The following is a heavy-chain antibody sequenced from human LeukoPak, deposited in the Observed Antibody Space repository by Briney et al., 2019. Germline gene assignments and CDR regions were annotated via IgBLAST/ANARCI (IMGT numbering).Heavy chain of an antibody. CDR3: ARAPIRAGGNLDV. CDR2: ISTNGGST. Sequence: GGSLRLSCAASGFTFSSYAMHWVRQAPGKGLEYVSAISTNGGSTYYANSVKGRFTISRDNSKNTLYLQMNSLRTEDTAVYYCARAPIRAGGNLDVWGKGTTVTVFS. D-gene: IGHD4-23*01. J-gene: IGHJ6*04. CDR1: GFTFSSYA. V-gene: IGHV3-64*01.